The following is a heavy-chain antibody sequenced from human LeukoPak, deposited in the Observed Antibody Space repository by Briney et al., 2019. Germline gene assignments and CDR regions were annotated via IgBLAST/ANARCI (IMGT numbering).Heavy chain of an antibody. V-gene: IGHV4-30-4*01. CDR3: ARMYCSSTSCYPNIPDYFDY. CDR1: GGSISSGGYY. Sequence: SETLSLTRTVSGGSISSGGYYWSWIRQHPGKGLEWIEYIHYSGSAYYNPSLKSRVTIPEETSKKQFFLKMSSVTAADTAVYYCARMYCSSTSCYPNIPDYFDYWGQGTLVTVSS. D-gene: IGHD2-2*01. J-gene: IGHJ4*02. CDR2: IHYSGSA.